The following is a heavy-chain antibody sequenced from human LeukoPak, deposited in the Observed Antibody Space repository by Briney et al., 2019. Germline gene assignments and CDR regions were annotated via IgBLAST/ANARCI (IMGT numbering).Heavy chain of an antibody. J-gene: IGHJ3*02. CDR3: AKVPRAYYYDPPDAFDI. CDR2: ISGSGGNT. D-gene: IGHD3-22*01. Sequence: GGSLRLSCAASGFTFSIYAMSWVRQAPGKGLEWVSTISGSGGNTYYADSVKGRFTIPRDNSKNTLYLQMNSLRAEDTAVYYCAKVPRAYYYDPPDAFDIWGQGTMVTVSS. V-gene: IGHV3-23*01. CDR1: GFTFSIYA.